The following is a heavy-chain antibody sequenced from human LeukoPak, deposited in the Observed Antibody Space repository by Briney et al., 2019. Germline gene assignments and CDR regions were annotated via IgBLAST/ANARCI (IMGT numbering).Heavy chain of an antibody. CDR3: ARVLSGSYYDWFDP. J-gene: IGHJ5*02. D-gene: IGHD1-26*01. CDR1: GYTFTGYY. V-gene: IGHV1-2*02. Sequence: ASVKVSCKASGYTFTGYYMHWVRQAPGQGLEWMGWINPNSGGTNYAQKFQGRVTMTRDTSISTAYMELSRLRSDDTAVYYCARVLSGSYYDWFDPWGQGTLVTVSS. CDR2: INPNSGGT.